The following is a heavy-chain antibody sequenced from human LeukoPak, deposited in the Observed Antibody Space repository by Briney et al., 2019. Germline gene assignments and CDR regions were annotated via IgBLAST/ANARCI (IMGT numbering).Heavy chain of an antibody. CDR3: ARGPSLITMVRGVIIT. CDR2: IYYSGST. V-gene: IGHV4-59*01. CDR1: GGSISSYY. D-gene: IGHD3-10*01. J-gene: IGHJ4*02. Sequence: SETLSLTCTVSGGSISSYYWSWIRQPPGKGLEWIGYIYYSGSTNYNPSLKSRVTISVDTSKNQFSLKLSPVTAADTAVYYCARGPSLITMVRGVIITWGQGTLVTVSS.